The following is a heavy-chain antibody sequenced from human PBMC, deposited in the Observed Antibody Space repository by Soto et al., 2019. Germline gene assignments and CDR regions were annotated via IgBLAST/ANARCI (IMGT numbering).Heavy chain of an antibody. CDR1: GFTFSSYG. J-gene: IGHJ5*02. CDR3: AREDGDYTPWFDP. CDR2: IWYDGSNK. D-gene: IGHD4-17*01. V-gene: IGHV3-33*01. Sequence: QVQLVESGGGVVQPGRSLRLSCAASGFTFSSYGMHWVRQAPGKGLEWVAVIWYDGSNKYYADSVKRRFTISRDNSKNTLYLQMNSLRAEDTAVYYCAREDGDYTPWFDPWGQGTLVTVSS.